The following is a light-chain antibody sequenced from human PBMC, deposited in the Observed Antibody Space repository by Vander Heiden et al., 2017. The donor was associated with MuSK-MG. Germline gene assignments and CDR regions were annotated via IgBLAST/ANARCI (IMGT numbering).Light chain of an antibody. CDR2: SNN. Sequence: QSGLTQPPSASGTPGQRVTISCSGTSPHIGSNTVNWYQQIPGTAPKLLIYSNNQRPSGVPDRFSGSKSGTSASLAISGLQSEEEADYYCAAWDDSLNGRVFGGGTKLTVL. CDR1: SPHIGSNT. V-gene: IGLV1-44*01. J-gene: IGLJ3*02. CDR3: AAWDDSLNGRV.